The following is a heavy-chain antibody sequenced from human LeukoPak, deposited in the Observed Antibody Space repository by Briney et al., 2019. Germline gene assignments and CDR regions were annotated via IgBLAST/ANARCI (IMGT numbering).Heavy chain of an antibody. CDR3: ARGSSDWSTLIPFDY. CDR1: GFTFSSYA. J-gene: IGHJ4*02. Sequence: GGSLRLSCAASGFTFSSYAMHWVRQAPGKGLEWVAVISYDGSNKYYADSVKGRFTISRDNSKNTLYLQMNSLRAEDTAVYYCARGSSDWSTLIPFDYWGQGTPVTVSS. D-gene: IGHD6-19*01. CDR2: ISYDGSNK. V-gene: IGHV3-30-3*01.